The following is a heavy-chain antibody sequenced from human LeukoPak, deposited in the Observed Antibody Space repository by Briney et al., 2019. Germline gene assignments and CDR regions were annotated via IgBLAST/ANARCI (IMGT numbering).Heavy chain of an antibody. CDR2: ISYDGSNK. V-gene: IGHV3-30*04. D-gene: IGHD4-17*01. CDR1: GFTFSSYA. J-gene: IGHJ6*02. Sequence: PGGSLRLSCAASGFTFSSYAMHWVRQAPGKGLEWVAVISYDGSNKYYADSVKGRFTISRDNSKNTLYLQMNSLRAEDTAVYYCARDLRDTVTTSPTYYYYYGMDVWGQGTTVTVS. CDR3: ARDLRDTVTTSPTYYYYYGMDV.